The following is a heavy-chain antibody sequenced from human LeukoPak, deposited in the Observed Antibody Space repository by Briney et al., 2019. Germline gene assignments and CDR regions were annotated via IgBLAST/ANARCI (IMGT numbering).Heavy chain of an antibody. CDR3: ARSELLWFGGVNSGFDY. CDR1: GGSISSGGYY. CDR2: IYHSGST. V-gene: IGHV4-30-2*02. Sequence: SETLSLTCTVSGGSISSGGYYWSWIRQPPGNGLEWIGYIYHSGSTYYNPSLKSRVTISVDRSKNQFSLKLSSVTAADTAVYYCARSELLWFGGVNSGFDYWGQGTLVTVSS. J-gene: IGHJ4*02. D-gene: IGHD3-10*01.